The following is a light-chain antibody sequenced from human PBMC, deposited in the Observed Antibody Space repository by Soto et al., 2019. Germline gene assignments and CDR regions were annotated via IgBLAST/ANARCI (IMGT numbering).Light chain of an antibody. J-gene: IGKJ4*01. Sequence: DIVMTQSPDSLAVSLGERATINCKSSQSVLYSSSNKNYLAWYQQKPRQPPKLLIYWASTRESGVPDRFSGSGSGTDFTLTISSQQAEDVAVYYCQQYYTTPLTFGGGTKVEI. CDR1: QSVLYSSSNKNY. CDR3: QQYYTTPLT. CDR2: WAS. V-gene: IGKV4-1*01.